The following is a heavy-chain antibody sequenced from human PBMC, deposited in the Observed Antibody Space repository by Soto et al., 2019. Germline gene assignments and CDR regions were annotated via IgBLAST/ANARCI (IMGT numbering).Heavy chain of an antibody. J-gene: IGHJ4*02. CDR3: ARDLAGWIAAAGTFDY. Sequence: PSQILSLTCAISGDSVSSNSAAWNWIRQSPSRGLEWLGRTYYRSKWYNDYAVSVKSRITINPDTSKNQFSLQLNSVTPEDTAVYYCARDLAGWIAAAGTFDYWGQGTLVTVSS. CDR1: GDSVSSNSAA. D-gene: IGHD6-13*01. V-gene: IGHV6-1*01. CDR2: TYYRSKWYN.